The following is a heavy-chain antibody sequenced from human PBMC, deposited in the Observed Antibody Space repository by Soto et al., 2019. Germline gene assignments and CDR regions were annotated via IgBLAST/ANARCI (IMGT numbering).Heavy chain of an antibody. V-gene: IGHV2-5*02. J-gene: IGHJ4*02. Sequence: QITLKESGPTLVKPTQNLTLTCSFSGLSLSTSGVGVGGIRQPPGKALVWIALIYWDDDKRYSPSLKSTLTITKDTSKIQVVLTITNMDAVDTATYYCAHIHPVARPGELYVDYWGQGTLVTVSS. D-gene: IGHD6-19*01. CDR1: GLSLSTSGVG. CDR3: AHIHPVARPGELYVDY. CDR2: IYWDDDK.